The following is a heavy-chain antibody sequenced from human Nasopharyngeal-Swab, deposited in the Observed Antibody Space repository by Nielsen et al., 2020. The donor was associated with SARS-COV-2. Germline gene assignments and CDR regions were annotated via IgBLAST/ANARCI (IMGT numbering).Heavy chain of an antibody. V-gene: IGHV1-46*01. Sequence: ASVKVSCKASGSTFTSYYMHWVRQAPGQGLEWMGIINPSGGSTSYAQKFQGRVTMTRDTSTSTVYMELSSLRSEDTAVYYCARKGIGGAFDIWGQGTMVTVSS. CDR3: ARKGIGGAFDI. D-gene: IGHD4-23*01. CDR1: GSTFTSYY. J-gene: IGHJ3*02. CDR2: INPSGGST.